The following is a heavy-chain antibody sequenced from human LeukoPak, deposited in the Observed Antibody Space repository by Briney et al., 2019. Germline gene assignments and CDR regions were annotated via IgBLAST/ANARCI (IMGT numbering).Heavy chain of an antibody. CDR3: AKSNGYGLVDI. CDR2: IFYSGST. D-gene: IGHD3-10*01. Sequence: SETLSLTCAVYGGSFSGYYWSWIRQPPGKGLEWIGNIFYSGSTYYSPSVKSRVTISPDTSRNQFSLKLNSVTAADTAVYYCAKSNGYGLVDIWGQGTMVTVSS. CDR1: GGSFSGYY. V-gene: IGHV4-34*12. J-gene: IGHJ3*02.